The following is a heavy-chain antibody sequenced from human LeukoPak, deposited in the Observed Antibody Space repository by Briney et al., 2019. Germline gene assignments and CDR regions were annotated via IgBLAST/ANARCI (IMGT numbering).Heavy chain of an antibody. V-gene: IGHV3-23*01. Sequence: GGSLRLSCAASGFTFSTYAMSWVRLAPGKGLEWVSGISGSGGSTYYADSVKGRFTSSRDNTKNTLYLQMNSLRAEDTAVYYCARGGSGYGDYEDYYYGMDVWGQGTTVTVSS. CDR1: GFTFSTYA. D-gene: IGHD4-17*01. J-gene: IGHJ6*02. CDR2: ISGSGGST. CDR3: ARGGSGYGDYEDYYYGMDV.